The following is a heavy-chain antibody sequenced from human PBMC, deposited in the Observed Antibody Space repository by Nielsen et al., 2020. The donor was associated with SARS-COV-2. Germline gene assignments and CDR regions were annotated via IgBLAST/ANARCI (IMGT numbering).Heavy chain of an antibody. CDR1: GYSFNRYP. V-gene: IGHV7-4-1*02. J-gene: IGHJ6*02. D-gene: IGHD3-10*01. CDR3: ARENSGPGGTASYGMDL. CDR2: IDTNIGKP. Sequence: ASVKVSCKVSGYSFNRYPMNWVRQAPGQGLEWMGWIDTNIGKPTPAQGFTGRFVFSSDTSVSTASLQISTLRAEDTAVYYCARENSGPGGTASYGMDLWGQGTTVTVSS.